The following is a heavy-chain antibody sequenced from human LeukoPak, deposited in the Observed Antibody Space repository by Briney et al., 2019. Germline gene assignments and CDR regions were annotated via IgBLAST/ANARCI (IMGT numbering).Heavy chain of an antibody. V-gene: IGHV3-21*01. D-gene: IGHD3-22*01. CDR2: ISSTGRHI. J-gene: IGHJ4*02. CDR1: GFTFTTYA. CDR3: ARDSDSSSRYMDYFDY. Sequence: PGGSLRPSCAASGFTFTTYAMNWVRQAPGKGLEWVSSISSTGRHINYADSMKGRFTISRDNAKNSLYLQMNNLRAEDTAVYYCARDSDSSSRYMDYFDYWGQGALVTVSS.